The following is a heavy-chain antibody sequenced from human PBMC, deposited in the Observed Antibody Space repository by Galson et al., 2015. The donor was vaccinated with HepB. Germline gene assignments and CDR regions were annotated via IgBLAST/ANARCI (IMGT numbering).Heavy chain of an antibody. CDR2: ISSSGGTI. CDR3: ARGRGGSGSSIVL. CDR1: GVTCTSYH. J-gene: IGHJ3*01. V-gene: IGHV3-48*03. D-gene: IGHD3-10*01. Sequence: SLRLSCAAAGVTCTSYHMNWVRQAPGKGLEWVLYISSSGGTIYFADSVKGRFAISRDTAKNSLYLQMDSLRPDDTALYYCARGRGGSGSSIVLWGQGTMVTVSS.